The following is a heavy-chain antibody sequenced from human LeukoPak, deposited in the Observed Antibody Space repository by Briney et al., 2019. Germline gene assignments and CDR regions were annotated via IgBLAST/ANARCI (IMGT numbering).Heavy chain of an antibody. CDR1: GGSVSSGSYY. Sequence: SETLSLTCTVSGGSVSSGSYYWSWIRQPPGKGLEWIGYIYYNGSTNYNPSLKSRVTISVDTSKNQFSLKLSSVTAADTAVYYCARSGRAVAGTYYWGQRTLVTVSS. CDR3: ARSGRAVAGTYY. CDR2: IYYNGST. J-gene: IGHJ4*02. V-gene: IGHV4-61*01. D-gene: IGHD6-19*01.